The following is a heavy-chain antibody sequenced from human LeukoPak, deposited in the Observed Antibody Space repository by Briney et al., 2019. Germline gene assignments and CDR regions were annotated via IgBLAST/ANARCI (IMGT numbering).Heavy chain of an antibody. Sequence: ASVKVSCKASGYTFTSYAMHWVRQAPGQRLEWMGWINAGNGNTKYSQKFQGKVTITRDTSASTAYMELSSLRSEDTAVYYCARAAYLVQQPWFGPWGQGTLVTVSS. J-gene: IGHJ5*02. V-gene: IGHV1-3*01. CDR1: GYTFTSYA. CDR2: INAGNGNT. D-gene: IGHD6-6*01. CDR3: ARAAYLVQQPWFGP.